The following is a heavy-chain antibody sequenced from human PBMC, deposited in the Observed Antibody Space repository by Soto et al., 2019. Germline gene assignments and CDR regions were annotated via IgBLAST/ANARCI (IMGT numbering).Heavy chain of an antibody. J-gene: IGHJ5*02. D-gene: IGHD3-3*01. CDR1: GGSISSYY. Sequence: SETLSLTCTVSGGSISSYYWSWIRQPAGKGLEWIGRIYTSGSTNYNPSLKSRVTMSVDTSKNQFSLKLSSVTAADTAVYYCARVVLRFLEEQVYNWFDPWGQGTLVTVSS. CDR3: ARVVLRFLEEQVYNWFDP. CDR2: IYTSGST. V-gene: IGHV4-4*07.